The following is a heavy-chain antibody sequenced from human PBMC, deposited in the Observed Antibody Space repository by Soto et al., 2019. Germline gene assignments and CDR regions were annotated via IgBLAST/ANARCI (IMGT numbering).Heavy chain of an antibody. V-gene: IGHV1-8*01. Sequence: QVQLVQSGAEVKKPGASVKVSCKASGYTFTSYDINWVRQATGQGLEYLGWMNPNSGNTGYVQKVQGRVTMTWDSSITTAYMELSSLRSEDTAVYFCARGVKDGAYASWFDPWGQGTLVTLSS. CDR1: GYTFTSYD. CDR3: ARGVKDGAYASWFDP. J-gene: IGHJ5*02. CDR2: MNPNSGNT. D-gene: IGHD4-17*01.